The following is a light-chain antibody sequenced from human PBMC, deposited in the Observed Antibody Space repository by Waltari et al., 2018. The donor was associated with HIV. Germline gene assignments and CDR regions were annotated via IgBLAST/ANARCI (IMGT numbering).Light chain of an antibody. V-gene: IGLV6-57*01. Sequence: NFMLTQPHSVSESPGRTITISCTRSSGSIASKYFHWYQQRPGSPPTTVIYEHNHRPSGVPARFSGSIDSSSNSASLTISGLKTEDEADYYCQSFDSNNQVFGGGTKLTVL. J-gene: IGLJ2*01. CDR1: SGSIASKY. CDR3: QSFDSNNQV. CDR2: EHN.